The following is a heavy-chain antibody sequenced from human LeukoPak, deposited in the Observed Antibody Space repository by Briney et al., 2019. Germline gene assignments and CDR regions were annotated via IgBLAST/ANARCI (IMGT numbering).Heavy chain of an antibody. J-gene: IGHJ4*02. V-gene: IGHV3-30-3*01. Sequence: GGSLRLSCAASGFTFSSYAMHWVRQAPGKGLEWVAVISYDGGNKYYADSVKGRFTISRDNSKNTLYLQMNSLRAEDTAVYYCARDRWGAPTSTMIDYLDYWGQGTLVTVSS. CDR2: ISYDGGNK. CDR3: ARDRWGAPTSTMIDYLDY. CDR1: GFTFSSYA. D-gene: IGHD2-21*01.